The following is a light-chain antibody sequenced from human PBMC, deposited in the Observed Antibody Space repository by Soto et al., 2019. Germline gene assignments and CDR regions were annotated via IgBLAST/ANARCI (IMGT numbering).Light chain of an antibody. V-gene: IGKV1-5*01. CDR3: QPYNSFSGT. CDR1: QTISSW. J-gene: IGKJ1*01. Sequence: DIQMTQSPSTLSASVGDRVTITCRASQTISSWLAWYQQKPGKAPKLLIYDASSLESGVPSRFSGRGSGTQFTLTNSSLQPDDFATYYCQPYNSFSGTFGPGTKVDIK. CDR2: DAS.